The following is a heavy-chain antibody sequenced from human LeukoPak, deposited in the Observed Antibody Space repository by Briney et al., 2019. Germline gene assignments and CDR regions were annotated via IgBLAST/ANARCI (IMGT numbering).Heavy chain of an antibody. Sequence: SVKVSCKASGGTFSSYAISWVRQAPGQGLEWMGGIIPIFGTANYAQKFQGRVTITADESTSTAYMELSSLRSEDTAVYYCAREFVGSYYDSSGYYTFDYWGQGTLVTVSS. CDR3: AREFVGSYYDSSGYYTFDY. D-gene: IGHD3-22*01. J-gene: IGHJ4*02. CDR2: IIPIFGTA. V-gene: IGHV1-69*13. CDR1: GGTFSSYA.